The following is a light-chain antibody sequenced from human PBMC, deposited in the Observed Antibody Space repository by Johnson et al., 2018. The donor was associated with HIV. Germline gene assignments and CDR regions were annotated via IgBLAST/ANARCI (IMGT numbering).Light chain of an antibody. J-gene: IGLJ1*01. CDR2: ENN. V-gene: IGLV1-51*02. CDR1: SSNIGNNY. Sequence: QSVLTQPPSVSAAPGQKVTISCSGSSSNIGNNYVSWYRQLPGTAPKLVIYENNKRPSGIPDRFSGSKSGTSATLGITRLQTGDEADYYCGTWDSSRRKVFGTGTKVTVL. CDR3: GTWDSSRRKV.